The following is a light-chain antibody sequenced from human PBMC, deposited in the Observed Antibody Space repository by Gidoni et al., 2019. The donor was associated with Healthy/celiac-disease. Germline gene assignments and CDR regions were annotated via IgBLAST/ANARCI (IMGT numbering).Light chain of an antibody. Sequence: DMQGTQCPAFLSASVGDRVTITCRASQGISSYLAWYQQKPGKAPKLLIYAASTLQSGVPSMFSCRGSGTDFPLTFSSLQPEDFATYYCQQLNSYPLGTFGQGTKLEIK. CDR1: QGISSY. J-gene: IGKJ2*02. CDR2: AAS. V-gene: IGKV1-9*01. CDR3: QQLNSYPLGT.